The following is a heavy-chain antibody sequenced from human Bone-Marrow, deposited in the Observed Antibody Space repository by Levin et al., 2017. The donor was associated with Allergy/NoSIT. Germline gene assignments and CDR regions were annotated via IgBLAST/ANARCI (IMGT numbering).Heavy chain of an antibody. D-gene: IGHD4-11*01. CDR1: GFTFSSYG. J-gene: IGHJ6*02. CDR2: ISYDGSNK. V-gene: IGHV3-30*18. Sequence: PGGSLRLSCAASGFTFSSYGMHWVRQAPGKGLEWVAVISYDGSNKYYADSVKGRFTISRDNSKNTLYLQMNSLRAEDTAVYYCAKDNATVTTLTGMDVWGQGTTVTVSS. CDR3: AKDNATVTTLTGMDV.